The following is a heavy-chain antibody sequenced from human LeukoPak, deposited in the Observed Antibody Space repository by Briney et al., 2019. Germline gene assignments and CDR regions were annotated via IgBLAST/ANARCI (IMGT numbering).Heavy chain of an antibody. J-gene: IGHJ6*02. CDR1: GYTFTSYG. V-gene: IGHV1-18*01. D-gene: IGHD2-21*02. Sequence: GASVKVSCKASGYTFTSYGISWVRQAPGQGLEWMGWISAYNGNTNYAQKLQGRVTMTTDTSTSTAYMELRSLRSDDTAVYYCARDRFPHIVVVTDYYYGMDVWGQGTTVTVSS. CDR3: ARDRFPHIVVVTDYYYGMDV. CDR2: ISAYNGNT.